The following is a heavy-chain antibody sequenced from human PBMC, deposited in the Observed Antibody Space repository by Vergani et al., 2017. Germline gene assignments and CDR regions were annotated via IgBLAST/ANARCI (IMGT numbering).Heavy chain of an antibody. CDR2: ISDNGGTT. Sequence: EVQLLESGGGLAQPGGSLRLSCAASGFTFRNYAMTWVRQAPGKGLEWVSIISDNGGTTSYADSVKGRFTISRDNSKDTLYLQMNSLRAEDTALYYCAKDHYDFWSGYPNLSPFDLWGRGTLVTVSS. D-gene: IGHD3-3*01. J-gene: IGHJ2*01. CDR1: GFTFRNYA. V-gene: IGHV3-23*01. CDR3: AKDHYDFWSGYPNLSPFDL.